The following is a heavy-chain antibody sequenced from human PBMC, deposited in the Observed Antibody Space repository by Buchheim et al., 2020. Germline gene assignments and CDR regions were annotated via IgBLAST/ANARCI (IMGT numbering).Heavy chain of an antibody. D-gene: IGHD1-26*01. CDR2: INPSGGST. CDR1: GYTFTSYY. J-gene: IGHJ3*02. CDR3: ARALSGSNTQNVPGAFDI. Sequence: QVQLVQSGAEVKKPGASVKVSCKASGYTFTSYYMHWVRQAPGQGLEWMGIINPSGGSTSYAQKFQGRVTMTRDTSTSTVSMELSSLRSEDTAVYYCARALSGSNTQNVPGAFDIWGQGT. V-gene: IGHV1-46*01.